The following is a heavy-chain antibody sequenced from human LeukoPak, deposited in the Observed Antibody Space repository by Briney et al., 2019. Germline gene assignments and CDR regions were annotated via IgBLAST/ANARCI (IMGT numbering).Heavy chain of an antibody. J-gene: IGHJ4*02. V-gene: IGHV3-64D*06. CDR2: ISSNGGTT. D-gene: IGHD6-19*01. CDR3: VKDTNNPGVAGGDY. CDR1: GFTFSTFH. Sequence: QTGGSLSLSCSASGFTFSTFHMHWVRQAPGKGLEYVSSISSNGGTTYYANFVKGKFTISRDNSRNTVYLQMSSLRAEDTAVYYCVKDTNNPGVAGGDYWGQGTLVTVSS.